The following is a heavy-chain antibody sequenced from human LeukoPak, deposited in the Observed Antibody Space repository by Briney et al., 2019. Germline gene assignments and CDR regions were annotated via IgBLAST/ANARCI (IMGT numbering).Heavy chain of an antibody. D-gene: IGHD3-22*01. V-gene: IGHV3-30-3*01. Sequence: PGGSLRLSCAASGFTFSSYAMHWVRQAPGKGLEWVAVISYDGSNKYYADSVKGRFTISRDNSKNTLYLQMNSLRAEDTAVYYCAKDEGYYYDSSGYLPHGYWGQGTLVTVSS. J-gene: IGHJ4*02. CDR3: AKDEGYYYDSSGYLPHGY. CDR2: ISYDGSNK. CDR1: GFTFSSYA.